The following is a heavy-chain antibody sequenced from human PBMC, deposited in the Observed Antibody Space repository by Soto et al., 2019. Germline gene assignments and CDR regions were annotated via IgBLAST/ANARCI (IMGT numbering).Heavy chain of an antibody. J-gene: IGHJ4*02. V-gene: IGHV3-7*01. CDR2: IKQDGSEK. CDR3: ASQLGYCSGGSCNYFDY. Sequence: EVQLVESGGGLVQPGGSLRLSCAASGFTFSSYWMSWVRQAPGKGLEWVANIKQDGSEKYYVDSVKGRFTISRDNAKNSLYLQMNSLRAEDTAVYYCASQLGYCSGGSCNYFDYWGQGTLVTVSS. CDR1: GFTFSSYW. D-gene: IGHD2-15*01.